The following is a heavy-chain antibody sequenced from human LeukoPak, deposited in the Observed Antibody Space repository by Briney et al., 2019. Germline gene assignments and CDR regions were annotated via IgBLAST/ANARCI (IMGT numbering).Heavy chain of an antibody. J-gene: IGHJ4*02. CDR3: ASLKSTIFGVVIYY. CDR1: GYTFTSYG. CDR2: ISAYNGNT. V-gene: IGHV1-18*01. D-gene: IGHD3-3*01. Sequence: ASVKVSCKASGYTFTSYGISWVRQAPGQGLEWMGWISAYNGNTNYAQKLQGRVTMTTDTSTSTAYMELRSLRSDDTAVYYCASLKSTIFGVVIYYWGQGTLVTVSS.